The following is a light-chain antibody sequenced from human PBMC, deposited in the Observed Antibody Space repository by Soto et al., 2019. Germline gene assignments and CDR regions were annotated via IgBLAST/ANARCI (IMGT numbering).Light chain of an antibody. CDR2: DDD. J-gene: IGLJ2*01. CDR1: SSDVGGNYVSWY. CDR3: SSYANSRTVI. Sequence: SALTQPASVSGSPGQSITISCTGTSSDVGGNYVSWYVSWYQQHPGKVPKLIIYDDDDRPSGVSNRFSGSKSGSTASLTISGLQAEDDDDYYCSSYANSRTVIFGGGTKLTVL. V-gene: IGLV2-14*03.